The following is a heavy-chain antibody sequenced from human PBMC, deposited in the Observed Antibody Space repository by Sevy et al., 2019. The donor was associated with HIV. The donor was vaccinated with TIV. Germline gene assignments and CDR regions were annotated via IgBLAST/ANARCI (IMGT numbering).Heavy chain of an antibody. J-gene: IGHJ4*02. Sequence: GGSLRLSCAASGFTFSSYVMHWVRQAPGKGLEWVALIWYDGIIRYYADSVKGRFTISRDNSKDTLFLQMNSLTPEDTAVYYCARGGGYCGGDCDSIDYWGQGALVTVSS. CDR2: IWYDGIIR. CDR1: GFTFSSYV. CDR3: ARGGGYCGGDCDSIDY. D-gene: IGHD2-21*02. V-gene: IGHV3-33*08.